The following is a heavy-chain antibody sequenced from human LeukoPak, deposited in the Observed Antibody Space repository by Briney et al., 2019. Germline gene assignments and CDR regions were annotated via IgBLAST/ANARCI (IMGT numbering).Heavy chain of an antibody. CDR3: AKSAPFLIRRGVTPASDY. Sequence: GGSLRLSCAASGFTFSSYGMHWVRQAPGKGLEWVAVISYDGSNKYYADSVKGRFTISRDNSKNTLYLQMNSLRAEDTAVYYCAKSAPFLIRRGVTPASDYWGQGTLVTVSS. J-gene: IGHJ4*01. CDR2: ISYDGSNK. CDR1: GFTFSSYG. V-gene: IGHV3-30*18. D-gene: IGHD2-21*02.